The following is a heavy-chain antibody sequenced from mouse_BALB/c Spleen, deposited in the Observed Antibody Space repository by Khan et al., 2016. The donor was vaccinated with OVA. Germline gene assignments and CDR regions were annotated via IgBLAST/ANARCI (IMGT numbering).Heavy chain of an antibody. D-gene: IGHD2-2*01. CDR2: ILPGSGNT. V-gene: IGHV1-9*01. CDR1: GYTFSSYW. Sequence: QVQLKQSGVELMKPGASVKISCKATGYTFSSYWIEWVKQRPGHGLEWIGDILPGSGNTNNNEKFKGKATFTADTSSNTAYMQLSSLTSEDSAVXYCARGGYGGFAYWGQGTLVTVSA. CDR3: ARGGYGGFAY. J-gene: IGHJ3*01.